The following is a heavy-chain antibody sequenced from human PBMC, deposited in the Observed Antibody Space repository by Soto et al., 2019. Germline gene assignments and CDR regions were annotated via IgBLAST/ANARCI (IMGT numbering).Heavy chain of an antibody. Sequence: PCDTLSITFSVSCGSISSSSYYWGWIRQPPGKGLEWIGTIYYSGSTYYNPSLKSRVTISVDTSKNQFSLKLSSVTAADTALYYCARHGGSGVDYWGQGTLVTVSS. CDR2: IYYSGST. CDR3: ARHGGSGVDY. J-gene: IGHJ4*02. V-gene: IGHV4-39*01. D-gene: IGHD6-19*01. CDR1: CGSISSSSYY.